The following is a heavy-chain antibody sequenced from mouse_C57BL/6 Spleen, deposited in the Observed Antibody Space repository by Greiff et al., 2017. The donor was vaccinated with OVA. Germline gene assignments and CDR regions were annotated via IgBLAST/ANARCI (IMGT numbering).Heavy chain of an antibody. CDR3: ARCSYYGSPFDY. J-gene: IGHJ2*01. CDR1: GYTFTSYW. Sequence: VQLQQPGAELVMPGASVKLSCKASGYTFTSYWMHWVKQRPGQGLEWIGEIDPSDSYTNYNQKFKGKSTLTVDKSSSTAYMQLSSLTSVDSAVYYCARCSYYGSPFDYWGQGTTLTVSS. D-gene: IGHD1-1*01. CDR2: IDPSDSYT. V-gene: IGHV1-69*01.